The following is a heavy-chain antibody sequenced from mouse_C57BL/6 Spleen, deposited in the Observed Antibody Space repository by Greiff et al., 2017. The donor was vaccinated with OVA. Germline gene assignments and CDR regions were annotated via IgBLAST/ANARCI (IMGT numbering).Heavy chain of an antibody. J-gene: IGHJ4*01. D-gene: IGHD4-1*01. V-gene: IGHV1-50*01. CDR3: ARGDWDLYYAMDY. CDR2: IDPSDSYT. Sequence: VQLQQPGAELVKPGASVKLSCKASGYTFTSYWMQWVKQRPGQGLEWIGEIDPSDSYTNYTQKFKGKATLTVDTSSSTAYMQLSSLTSEDSAVDYCARGDWDLYYAMDYWGQGTSVTVAS. CDR1: GYTFTSYW.